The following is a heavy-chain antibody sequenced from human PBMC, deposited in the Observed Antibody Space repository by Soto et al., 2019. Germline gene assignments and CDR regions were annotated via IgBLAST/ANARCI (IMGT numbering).Heavy chain of an antibody. J-gene: IGHJ4*02. CDR3: AKGQWLISEFDY. Sequence: GGSLRLSCAASGFTFSSYAMSWVRQAPGRGLEWVSAISGSGGSTYYADSVKGRFTISRDNSKNTLYLQMNSLRAEDTAVYYCAKGQWLISEFDYWGQGTLVTXSS. V-gene: IGHV3-23*01. D-gene: IGHD6-19*01. CDR1: GFTFSSYA. CDR2: ISGSGGST.